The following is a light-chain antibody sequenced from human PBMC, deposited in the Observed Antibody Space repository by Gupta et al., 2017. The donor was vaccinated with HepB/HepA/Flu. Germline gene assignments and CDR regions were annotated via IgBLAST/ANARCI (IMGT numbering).Light chain of an antibody. J-gene: IGLJ1*01. CDR3: GTGGRNYV. V-gene: IGLV1-51*01. CDR2: DND. Sequence: QSVLTQPPSVSAAPGQKVTISSSGSSSSLENSYVSWYQQWPGTVHKLIIYDNDRRPAGIPDRFSGSKSGMSAILDIAGLQTGDEDDYYCGTGGRNYVFGGETKVTVL. CDR1: SSSLENSY.